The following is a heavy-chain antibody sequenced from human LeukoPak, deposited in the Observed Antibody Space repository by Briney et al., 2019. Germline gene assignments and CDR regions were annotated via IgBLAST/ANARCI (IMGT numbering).Heavy chain of an antibody. CDR2: INPNSGGT. D-gene: IGHD3-10*02. CDR1: GYTFTGYY. Sequence: GASVKVSCKASGYTFTGYYMHWVRQAPGQGLEWMGWINPNSGGTNYAQKFQGRVTMTRDTSISTAYMELSRLRSDDTAVYYCARVSRITMSSVVGDAFDIWGQGTMVTVSS. J-gene: IGHJ3*02. V-gene: IGHV1-2*02. CDR3: ARVSRITMSSVVGDAFDI.